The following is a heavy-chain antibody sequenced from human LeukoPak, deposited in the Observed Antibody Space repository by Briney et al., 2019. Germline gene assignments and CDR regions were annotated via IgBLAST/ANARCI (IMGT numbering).Heavy chain of an antibody. CDR1: GGSISSSCYY. Sequence: SETLSLTCTVSGGSISSSCYYWGWIRQPPGKGLEWIGSIYYSGSTYYNPSLKSRVTISVDTSKNQFSLKLSSVTAADTAVYYCATVHAYYYYMDVWGKGTTVTVSS. CDR2: IYYSGST. J-gene: IGHJ6*03. D-gene: IGHD1-1*01. CDR3: ATVHAYYYYMDV. V-gene: IGHV4-39*07.